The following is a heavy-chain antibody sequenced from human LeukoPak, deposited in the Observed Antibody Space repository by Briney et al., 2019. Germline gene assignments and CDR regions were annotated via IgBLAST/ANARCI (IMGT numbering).Heavy chain of an antibody. J-gene: IGHJ4*02. V-gene: IGHV4-59*01. D-gene: IGHD4-17*01. Sequence: SETLSPTCTVSGGSISSYYWSWIRQPPGKGLEWIGYIYHSGSTNYNPSLKSRVTISVDTSKNQFSLKLSSVTAADTAVYYCARTDYGDYALDYWGQGTLVTVSS. CDR1: GGSISSYY. CDR2: IYHSGST. CDR3: ARTDYGDYALDY.